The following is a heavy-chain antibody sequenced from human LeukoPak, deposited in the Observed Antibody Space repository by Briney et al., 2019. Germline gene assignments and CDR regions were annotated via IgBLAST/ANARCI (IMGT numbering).Heavy chain of an antibody. CDR1: GYTFTGYY. CDR3: ARDRLRLGYERTNWFDP. J-gene: IGHJ5*02. D-gene: IGHD2-15*01. CDR2: INPNSGDT. V-gene: IGHV1-2*02. Sequence: ASVKVSCKASGYTFTGYYLNWVRQAPGQGLEWMGWINPNSGDTNYGQKFQGRVTMTRDTSISTVYMELSRLRSDDTAVYYCARDRLRLGYERTNWFDPWGQGALVTVSS.